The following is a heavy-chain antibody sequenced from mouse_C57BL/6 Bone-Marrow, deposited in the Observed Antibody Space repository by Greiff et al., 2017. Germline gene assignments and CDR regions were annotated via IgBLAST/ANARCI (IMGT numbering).Heavy chain of an antibody. D-gene: IGHD2-1*01. CDR1: GYTFTSYW. CDR2: IHPSDSDT. CDR3: AIAIYYGPFAD. Sequence: VQLQQPGAELVKPGASVKVSCKASGYTFTSYWMHWVKQRPGQGLEWIGRIHPSDSDTNYNQKFKGKATLTVDKSSSTAYMQLSSLTSEDSAVYYCAIAIYYGPFADWGQGTLVTVSA. V-gene: IGHV1-74*01. J-gene: IGHJ3*01.